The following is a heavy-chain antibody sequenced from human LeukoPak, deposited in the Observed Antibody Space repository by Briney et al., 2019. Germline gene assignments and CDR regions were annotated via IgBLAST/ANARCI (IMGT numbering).Heavy chain of an antibody. Sequence: GRSLRLSCAASGFTFSSYGMHWVRQAPGKGLEWVAVISYDGSNKYYADSVKGRFTISRDNSKNTLYLQMNSLRAEDTAVYYCAKDQEHYYDSSGVDYWGQGTLVTVSS. D-gene: IGHD3-22*01. J-gene: IGHJ4*02. V-gene: IGHV3-30*18. CDR2: ISYDGSNK. CDR3: AKDQEHYYDSSGVDY. CDR1: GFTFSSYG.